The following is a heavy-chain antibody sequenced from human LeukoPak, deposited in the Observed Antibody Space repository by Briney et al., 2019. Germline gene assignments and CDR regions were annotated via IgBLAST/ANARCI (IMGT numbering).Heavy chain of an antibody. Sequence: GGSLRLSCAASGFTFSDYYMSWIRQAPGKGLEWVSYISSSGSTMYYADSVKGRFTISRDNAKNSLYLQMNSLRAEDTAVYYCARVRDFWSGYYFDYWGQGTLVTVSS. CDR2: ISSSGSTM. D-gene: IGHD3-3*01. CDR1: GFTFSDYY. CDR3: ARVRDFWSGYYFDY. J-gene: IGHJ4*02. V-gene: IGHV3-11*01.